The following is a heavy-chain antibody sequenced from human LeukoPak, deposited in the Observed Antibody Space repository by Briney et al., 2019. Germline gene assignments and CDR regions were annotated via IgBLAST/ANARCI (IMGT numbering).Heavy chain of an antibody. V-gene: IGHV3-21*01. CDR2: ISSNSSYI. CDR1: GFTFSNYN. CDR3: AKDPLVVVVAAVNTPNDY. D-gene: IGHD2-15*01. J-gene: IGHJ4*02. Sequence: GGSLRLSCAASGFTFSNYNMNWVRQAPGKGLEWVSSISSNSSYITYADSVKGRFTISRDNAKNSLYLQMHSLRAEDTAVYYCAKDPLVVVVAAVNTPNDYWGQGTLVTVSS.